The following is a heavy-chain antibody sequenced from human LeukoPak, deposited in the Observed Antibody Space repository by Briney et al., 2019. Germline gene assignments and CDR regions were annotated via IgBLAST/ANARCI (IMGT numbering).Heavy chain of an antibody. CDR1: GGSISSYY. V-gene: IGHV4-4*07. CDR3: ARGPNTSSFSLVGGSDI. D-gene: IGHD3-16*02. Sequence: SETLSLTCTVSGGSISSYYWSWIRQPAGKGLEWIGRIYTSGSTNYNPSLKSRVTMSVDTSKNQFSLRLSSVTAADTAVYYCARGPNTSSFSLVGGSDIWGQGTMVTVSS. J-gene: IGHJ3*02. CDR2: IYTSGST.